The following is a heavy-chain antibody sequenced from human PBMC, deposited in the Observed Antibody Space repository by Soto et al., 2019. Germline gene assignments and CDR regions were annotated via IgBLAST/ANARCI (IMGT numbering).Heavy chain of an antibody. Sequence: GGSLRLSCAASGLSVSSNNIHWVRQAPGKGLEWVSVIYSGGTTQHADSLKGRFSISRDNSKNTVSPQMNSLRADDTAVYYCARGSRGSYYFDYWGQGTLVTLSS. J-gene: IGHJ4*02. CDR3: ARGSRGSYYFDY. D-gene: IGHD6-19*01. CDR1: GLSVSSNN. V-gene: IGHV3-53*01. CDR2: IYSGGTT.